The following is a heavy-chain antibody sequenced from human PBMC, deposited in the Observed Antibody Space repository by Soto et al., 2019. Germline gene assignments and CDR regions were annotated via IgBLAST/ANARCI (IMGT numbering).Heavy chain of an antibody. CDR2: IKRKADGGTT. CDR3: STDIVVGSPFDY. D-gene: IGHD2-15*01. V-gene: IGHV3-15*01. Sequence: PGGSLRLSCAASGFTFSKAWMNWVRQAPGKGLEWVGRIKRKADGGTTDYAASVKGRFTISRDDTKNTLYLQMNSLNIEDTAVYYCSTDIVVGSPFDYWGQGTLVTVSS. J-gene: IGHJ4*02. CDR1: GFTFSKAW.